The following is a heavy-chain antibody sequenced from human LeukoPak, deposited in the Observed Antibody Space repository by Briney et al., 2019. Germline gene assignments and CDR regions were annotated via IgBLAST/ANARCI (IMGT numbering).Heavy chain of an antibody. V-gene: IGHV4-34*01. CDR3: ARGRRVAGEYYFDY. Sequence: PSETLSLTCAVYGGSFSGYYWSWIRQPPGKGLEWIGEINHSGSTNYNPSLKSRVTISVDTSKNQFSLKLSSVTAADTAVYYCARGRRVAGEYYFDYWGQGTLVTVSS. J-gene: IGHJ4*02. CDR1: GGSFSGYY. D-gene: IGHD6-19*01. CDR2: INHSGST.